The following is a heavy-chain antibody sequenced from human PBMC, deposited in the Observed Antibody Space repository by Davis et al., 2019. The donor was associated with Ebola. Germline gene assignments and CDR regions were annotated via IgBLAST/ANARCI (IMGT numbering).Heavy chain of an antibody. V-gene: IGHV1-18*04. CDR2: SSAYNGNT. CDR1: GYTFTGYY. CDR3: AREWYSGSYGY. J-gene: IGHJ4*02. D-gene: IGHD1-26*01. Sequence: ASVQVSCKASGYTFTGYYMHWVRQAPGQGLEWMGWSSAYNGNTNYAQKLQGRVTMTTDTSTSTAYMELRSLRSDDTAVYYCAREWYSGSYGYWGQGTLVTVSS.